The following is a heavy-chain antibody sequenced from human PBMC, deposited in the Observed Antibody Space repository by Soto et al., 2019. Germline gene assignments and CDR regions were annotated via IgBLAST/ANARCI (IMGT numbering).Heavy chain of an antibody. CDR1: GFTFGDFA. CDR2: IRGKAYGGTT. D-gene: IGHD6-19*01. CDR3: TRVGAVAGIDAFDI. Sequence: QSGGSLRLSCTASGFTFGDFAMSWVRQAPGKGLEWVGFIRGKAYGGTTEYAASVKGRFTISRDDSKSIAYLQMNSLKTEDTAVYYCTRVGAVAGIDAFDIWGQGTMVTVSS. J-gene: IGHJ3*02. V-gene: IGHV3-49*04.